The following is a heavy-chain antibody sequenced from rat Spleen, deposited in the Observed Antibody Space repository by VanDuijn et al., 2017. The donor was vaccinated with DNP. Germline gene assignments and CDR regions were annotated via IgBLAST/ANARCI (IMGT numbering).Heavy chain of an antibody. CDR2: ISSGGST. V-gene: IGHV2S8*01. CDR3: ARWDYDGWFAY. J-gene: IGHJ3*01. CDR1: GFSLTSYG. D-gene: IGHD1-12*02. Sequence: QVQLKESGPGLVQPSRTLSLTCTVSGFSLTSYGVSWVRQPPGKGLEWIAAISSGGSTYYNSSLQPRLSISRDTSKSQVFLKMNSVQTEDTAMYFCARWDYDGWFAYWGQGTLVTVSS.